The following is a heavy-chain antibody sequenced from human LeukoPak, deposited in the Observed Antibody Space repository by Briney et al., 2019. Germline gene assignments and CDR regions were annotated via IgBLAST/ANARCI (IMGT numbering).Heavy chain of an antibody. Sequence: ASVKVSCKASGYTFTSYYIHWVRQAPGQGLEWMGRINPNSGGTNYAQKFQGRVTMTRDTSISTAYMELSRLRSDDTAVYYCARDEGYYGSGVDGNWGQGTLVTVSS. CDR1: GYTFTSYY. CDR2: INPNSGGT. V-gene: IGHV1-2*06. D-gene: IGHD3-10*01. J-gene: IGHJ4*02. CDR3: ARDEGYYGSGVDGN.